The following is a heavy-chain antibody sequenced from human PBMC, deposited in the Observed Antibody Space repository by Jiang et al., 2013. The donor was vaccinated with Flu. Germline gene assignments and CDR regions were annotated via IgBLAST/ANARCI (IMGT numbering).Heavy chain of an antibody. CDR1: GFTFSSYG. D-gene: IGHD3-10*01. CDR2: ISGSSSTI. Sequence: QLLESGGGVVQPGGSLRLSCAAAGFTFSSYGMNWVRQAPGKGLEWVSYISGSSSTIYYADSVKGRFTISRDNAKNSLYLQMNSLRDEDTAVYYCARYGSGSYHAPFDLWGQGTLVTVSS. J-gene: IGHJ4*02. CDR3: ARYGSGSYHAPFDL. V-gene: IGHV3-48*02.